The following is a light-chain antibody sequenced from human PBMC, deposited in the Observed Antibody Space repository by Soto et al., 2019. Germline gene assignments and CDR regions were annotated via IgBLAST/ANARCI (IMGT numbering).Light chain of an antibody. V-gene: IGKV1-39*01. Sequence: DIQMTQSPSSLSASVGDRVTITCRASQSIYSSLNWYHQKPGKAPKLLIYAASSLQSGVPSRFSGSGSGTDFTLSISSLQPEDFATYYCQQSYSAPYTFGQGTKLEI. CDR2: AAS. J-gene: IGKJ2*01. CDR1: QSIYSS. CDR3: QQSYSAPYT.